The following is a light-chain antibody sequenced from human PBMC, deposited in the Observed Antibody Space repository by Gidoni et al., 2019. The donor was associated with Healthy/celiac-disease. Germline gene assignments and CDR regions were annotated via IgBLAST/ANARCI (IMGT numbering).Light chain of an antibody. CDR2: AAS. V-gene: IGKV1-39*01. Sequence: DLHMTPSPSSLSASVGDRVTITCRASQSISSYLNWYQQKPGKAPKLLIYAASSLQSGVPSRFSGSGSGTDFTLTISSLQPEDFATYYCQQSYSTPFTFGPGTKVDIK. CDR3: QQSYSTPFT. J-gene: IGKJ3*01. CDR1: QSISSY.